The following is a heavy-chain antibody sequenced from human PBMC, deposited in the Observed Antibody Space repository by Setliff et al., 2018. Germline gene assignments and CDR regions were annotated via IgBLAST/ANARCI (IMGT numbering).Heavy chain of an antibody. CDR3: AKDQGTGYCSGGSCYLFEH. Sequence: GGSLRLSCAASRFTFSSFGMHWVRQAPGKGLEWVAFIRFDGSNKYYADSVKGRFTISRDNSKNTLYLQINSLTPEDTALYYCAKDQGTGYCSGGSCYLFEHGGQGGQVTVSS. CDR2: IRFDGSNK. J-gene: IGHJ4*02. D-gene: IGHD2-15*01. CDR1: RFTFSSFG. V-gene: IGHV3-30*02.